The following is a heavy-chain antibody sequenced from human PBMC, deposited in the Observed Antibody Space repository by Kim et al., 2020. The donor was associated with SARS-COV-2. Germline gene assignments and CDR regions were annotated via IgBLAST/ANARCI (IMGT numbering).Heavy chain of an antibody. J-gene: IGHJ4*02. Sequence: GGSLRLSCAASGFTFSSYAMSWVRQAPGKGLEWVSVISGSGASTYYADSVKGRFTISRDNSKNTLYLQMNSLRAEDTAVYYCAKARYHDYGDNDYWGQGTLVTISS. V-gene: IGHV3-23*01. CDR3: AKARYHDYGDNDY. CDR2: ISGSGAST. D-gene: IGHD4-17*01. CDR1: GFTFSSYA.